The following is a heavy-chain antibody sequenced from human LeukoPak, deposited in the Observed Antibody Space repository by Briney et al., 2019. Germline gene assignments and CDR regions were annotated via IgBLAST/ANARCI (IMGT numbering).Heavy chain of an antibody. CDR3: ARGEYCSSTSCYSVREIDC. D-gene: IGHD2-2*01. J-gene: IGHJ4*02. CDR1: GGSISSGGYY. V-gene: IGHV4-31*03. CDR2: IYYSGST. Sequence: SETLSLTCTVSGGSISSGGYYWSWIRQHPGKGLEWIGYIYYSGSTYYNPSLKSRVTISVDTSKNQFSLKLSSVTAADTAVYYCARGEYCSSTSCYSVREIDCWGQGTLVTVSS.